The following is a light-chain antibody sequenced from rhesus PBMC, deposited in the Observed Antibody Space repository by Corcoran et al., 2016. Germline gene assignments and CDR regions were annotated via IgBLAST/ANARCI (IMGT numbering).Light chain of an antibody. CDR1: QGISHY. Sequence: DIQMTQSPSSVAASVGDRAIITCRARQGISHYLAWYQQKPGKAPKLLIHYATTLQSWVPSRFSGSGSWKEFTLTISSLQPEDFATYYCQQYNNLPYSFGQGPKVEIK. CDR2: YAT. J-gene: IGKJ2*01. V-gene: IGKV1-25*01. CDR3: QQYNNLPYS.